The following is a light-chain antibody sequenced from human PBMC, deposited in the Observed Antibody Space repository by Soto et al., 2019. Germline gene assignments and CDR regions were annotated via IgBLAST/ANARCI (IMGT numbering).Light chain of an antibody. CDR2: EGS. CDR1: SSDVGSYNL. Sequence: QSVLTQPASVSGSPGQSITISCTGNSSDVGSYNLVSWYQQHPGKAPKLMIYEGSKRPSGVSNRFSGSKSGNTASLTISGLQAEDEADYYCCSYAGSSTFWVFGGGTQLTVL. J-gene: IGLJ3*02. V-gene: IGLV2-23*01. CDR3: CSYAGSSTFWV.